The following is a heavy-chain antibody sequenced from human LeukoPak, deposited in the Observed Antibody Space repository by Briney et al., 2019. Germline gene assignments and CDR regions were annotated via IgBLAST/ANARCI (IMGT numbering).Heavy chain of an antibody. CDR2: IYSGGST. V-gene: IGHV3-66*01. Sequence: GGSLRLSCAASGFTVSSNYMSWVRQAPGKGLEWVSVIYSGGSTYYADSVKGRFTVSRDNSKNTLYLQMNSLRAEDTAVYYCAGTDYGDYSTGYYGMDVWGQGTTVTVSS. CDR1: GFTVSSNY. J-gene: IGHJ6*02. CDR3: AGTDYGDYSTGYYGMDV. D-gene: IGHD4-17*01.